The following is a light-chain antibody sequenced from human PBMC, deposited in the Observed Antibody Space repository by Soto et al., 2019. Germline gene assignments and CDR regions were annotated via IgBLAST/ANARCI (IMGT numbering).Light chain of an antibody. J-gene: IGLJ2*01. CDR2: DVS. CDR3: SSYTSSSTLVV. Sequence: QSALTKPASVSGSPGQSITISCTGTSSDVGGYNYVSWYQQHPGKAPKLMIYDVSNRPSGVSNRFSGSNSGNTASLTISGLQAEDEADYYCSSYTSSSTLVVFGGGTKLTVL. CDR1: SSDVGGYNY. V-gene: IGLV2-14*01.